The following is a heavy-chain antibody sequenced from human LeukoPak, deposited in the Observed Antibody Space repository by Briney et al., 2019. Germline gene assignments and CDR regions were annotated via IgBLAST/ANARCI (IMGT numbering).Heavy chain of an antibody. Sequence: PSXXLSLTCAVSGYSISSGYYWGWIRPPPGKGREWIGSIYHSGSTYYNPSLKSRVTISVDTSKNQFSLKLSSVTAADTAVYYCARTCSSTSCYNYWGQGTLVTVSS. CDR2: IYHSGST. CDR1: GYSISSGYY. CDR3: ARTCSSTSCYNY. D-gene: IGHD2-2*02. J-gene: IGHJ4*02. V-gene: IGHV4-38-2*01.